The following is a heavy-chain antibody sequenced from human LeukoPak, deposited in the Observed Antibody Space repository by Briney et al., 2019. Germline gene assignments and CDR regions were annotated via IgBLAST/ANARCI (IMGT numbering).Heavy chain of an antibody. Sequence: PGGSLRLSCAASGFTFSDYYVSWIRQAPGKGLEWISYITSSGNTLYYADSVKGRFTISRDNAKNSLYLQMNSLRAEDTAVYYCARDGYVTYFDYWGQGTLVTVSS. D-gene: IGHD5-18*01. CDR1: GFTFSDYY. J-gene: IGHJ4*02. CDR3: ARDGYVTYFDY. CDR2: ITSSGNTL. V-gene: IGHV3-11*04.